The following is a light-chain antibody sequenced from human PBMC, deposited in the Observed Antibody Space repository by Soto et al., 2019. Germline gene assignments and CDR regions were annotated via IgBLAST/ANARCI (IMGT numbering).Light chain of an antibody. V-gene: IGKV1-39*01. J-gene: IGKJ1*01. CDR2: AAS. CDR1: QGISTY. CDR3: QQSYRTTWT. Sequence: DIQMTQSPSSLSASVGDRVTITCRASQGISTYLNWYQQKPGKAPKLLIYAASSLQSGVPLRFSGSESETDFTLTISSLQPEDFANYSCQQSYRTTWTFGQGTKVDIK.